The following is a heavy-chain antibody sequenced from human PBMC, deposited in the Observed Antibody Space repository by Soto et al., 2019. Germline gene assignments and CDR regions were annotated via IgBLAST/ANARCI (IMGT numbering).Heavy chain of an antibody. Sequence: QVQLQESGPGLVKPSETLSLTCTVSGGSISSYYWSWIRQPPGKGLEWIGYIYYSGSTNYNPSLKSRVTISVDTSKNQFSLKLSSVTAADTAVYYCASSLGYCSGGSCPYDAFDIWGQGTMVTVSS. CDR2: IYYSGST. J-gene: IGHJ3*02. CDR1: GGSISSYY. D-gene: IGHD2-15*01. V-gene: IGHV4-59*01. CDR3: ASSLGYCSGGSCPYDAFDI.